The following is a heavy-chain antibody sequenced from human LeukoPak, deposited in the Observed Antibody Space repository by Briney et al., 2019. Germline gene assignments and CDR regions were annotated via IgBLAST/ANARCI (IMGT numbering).Heavy chain of an antibody. J-gene: IGHJ5*02. CDR3: ARRGYCNSTSCYGYWFDP. CDR2: IYYSGST. D-gene: IGHD2-2*01. CDR1: GGSISSSSYY. V-gene: IGHV4-39*01. Sequence: PSETLSLTCTVSGGSISSSSYYWGWIRQPPGKGLEWIGSIYYSGSTYYNPCLKSRVTISVDTSKNQFSLKLSSVTAADTAVYYCARRGYCNSTSCYGYWFDPWGQGTLVTVSS.